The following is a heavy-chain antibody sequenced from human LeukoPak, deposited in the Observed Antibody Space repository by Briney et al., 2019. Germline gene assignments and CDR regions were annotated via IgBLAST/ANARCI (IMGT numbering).Heavy chain of an antibody. Sequence: GGSLRLSCAASAFTFSSFWMHWVRQAPGNRLVWVSRVSPDGRTTSYADSVQGRFTISRDNAKNTLYLQMNSLRVEDTAVYYCARANPLDGGNLYPFDLWGQGSLVTVSS. CDR1: AFTFSSFW. V-gene: IGHV3-74*01. CDR3: ARANPLDGGNLYPFDL. D-gene: IGHD4-23*01. J-gene: IGHJ4*02. CDR2: VSPDGRTT.